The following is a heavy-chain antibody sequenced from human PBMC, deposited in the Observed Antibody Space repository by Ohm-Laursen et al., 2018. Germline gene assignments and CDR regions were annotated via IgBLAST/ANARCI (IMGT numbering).Heavy chain of an antibody. CDR2: IKSDGSST. V-gene: IGHV3-74*01. D-gene: IGHD6-13*01. CDR1: GFAFRSYW. J-gene: IGHJ2*01. CDR3: ARDSGYGYLDL. Sequence: SLRLSCAASGFAFRSYWMHWVRQAPGKGLVWVSRIKSDGSSTNYADSVKGRFSISRDNAKNTLFLQMNSLRVEDTAVYSCARDSGYGYLDLWGRGTLVTVSS.